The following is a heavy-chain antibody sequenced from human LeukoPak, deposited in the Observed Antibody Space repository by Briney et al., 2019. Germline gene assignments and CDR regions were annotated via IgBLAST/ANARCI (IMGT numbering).Heavy chain of an antibody. CDR3: AKTSLYYDFWSGKGLFAY. Sequence: PGGSLRLSCAASGFTFSSYGMHWVRQAPGKGLEWVAFIRYDGSNKYYADSVKGRFTISRDNSKNTLYLQMNSLRAEDTAVYYCAKTSLYYDFWSGKGLFAYWGQGTLVTVSS. V-gene: IGHV3-30*02. CDR2: IRYDGSNK. CDR1: GFTFSSYG. D-gene: IGHD3-3*01. J-gene: IGHJ4*02.